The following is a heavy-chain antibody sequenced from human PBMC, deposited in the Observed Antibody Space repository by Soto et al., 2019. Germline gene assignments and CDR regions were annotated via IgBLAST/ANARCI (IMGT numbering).Heavy chain of an antibody. CDR2: IIPIFGTA. D-gene: IGHD4-17*01. V-gene: IGHV1-69*13. J-gene: IGHJ2*01. CDR1: GGTFSSYA. CDR3: ARMTTVVTPVYWYFDL. Sequence: SVKVSCKASGGTFSSYAISWVRQAPGQGLEWMGGIIPIFGTANYAQKFQGRVTITADESTSTAYMELSSLRSEDTAVYYCARMTTVVTPVYWYFDLWGRGTLVTSPQ.